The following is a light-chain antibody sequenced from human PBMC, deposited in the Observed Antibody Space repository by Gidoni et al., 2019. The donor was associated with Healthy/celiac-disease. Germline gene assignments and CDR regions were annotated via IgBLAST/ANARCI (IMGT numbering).Light chain of an antibody. J-gene: IGKJ1*01. CDR1: QSVSSN. CDR3: QQYNNWPLWI. CDR2: GAS. Sequence: EIVMTQSPATLSVFPGERATLSCRASQSVSSNLAWYQQKPCKAPSLLIYGASTRATGIQARFSGSGSGTEFTLTISSLQSEDLSVYYCQQYNNWPLWIFGQGTKVEIK. V-gene: IGKV3-15*01.